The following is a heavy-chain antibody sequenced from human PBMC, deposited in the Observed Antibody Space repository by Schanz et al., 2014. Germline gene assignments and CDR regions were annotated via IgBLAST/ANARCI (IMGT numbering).Heavy chain of an antibody. Sequence: EVHLLESGGGLIQPGGSLRLSCAASGFIFGSSVMAWVRQAPGKGLEWVSAISGSGGSTYYADSVKGRFTISRDNSKNTLYLQMNSLRAEDTAVYYCARDGYSVVVISPTESFDIWGQGTMVTVSP. CDR2: ISGSGGST. CDR3: ARDGYSVVVISPTESFDI. CDR1: GFIFGSSV. D-gene: IGHD2-21*01. J-gene: IGHJ3*02. V-gene: IGHV3-23*01.